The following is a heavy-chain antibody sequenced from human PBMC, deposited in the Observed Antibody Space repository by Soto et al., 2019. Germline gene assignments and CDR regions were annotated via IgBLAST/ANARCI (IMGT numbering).Heavy chain of an antibody. J-gene: IGHJ4*02. D-gene: IGHD7-27*01. V-gene: IGHV4-59*11. CDR2: IYYNGNT. Sequence: QVQLQESGPGLVKPSETLSLTCTVSGGSISNHYWSWIRQPPGKGLEWIGYIYYNGNTNYNPPLKSRVTMSVDPSKNQFSLQLTSVTAADTAVYYCARSNWYSEYWGQGTLVTVSS. CDR1: GGSISNHY. CDR3: ARSNWYSEY.